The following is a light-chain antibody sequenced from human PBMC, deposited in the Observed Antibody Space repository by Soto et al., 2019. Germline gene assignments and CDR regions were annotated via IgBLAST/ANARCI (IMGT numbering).Light chain of an antibody. J-gene: IGLJ1*01. CDR2: EVN. Sequence: QSVLTQPPSASGSRGQSVTISCTGTSSDVGVYDFVSWYQQHPGKAPRLIISEVNKRPSGVPDRFSGSKSGNTASLTVSGLQAEDEAEYYCLSYAGRPTLVFGTGTKLTVL. V-gene: IGLV2-8*01. CDR3: LSYAGRPTLV. CDR1: SSDVGVYDF.